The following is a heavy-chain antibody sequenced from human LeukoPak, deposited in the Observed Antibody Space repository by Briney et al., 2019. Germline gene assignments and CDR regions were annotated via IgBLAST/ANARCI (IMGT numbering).Heavy chain of an antibody. V-gene: IGHV3-73*01. Sequence: GGSLRLSCAASGFTFSGPAMHWVRQASGKGLEWVGRIRSKANSYATAYAASVKGRFTISRDDSTNTAYLQMNSLKTEDTAVYYCTRERYGDFDYWGQGTLVTVSS. CDR3: TRERYGDFDY. CDR2: IRSKANSYAT. CDR1: GFTFSGPA. J-gene: IGHJ4*02. D-gene: IGHD4-17*01.